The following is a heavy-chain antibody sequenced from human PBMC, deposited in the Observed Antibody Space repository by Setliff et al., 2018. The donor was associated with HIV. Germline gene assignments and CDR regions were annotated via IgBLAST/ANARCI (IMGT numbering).Heavy chain of an antibody. CDR1: GGSINSSSYY. CDR2: IYYSGST. J-gene: IGHJ2*01. V-gene: IGHV4-39*01. Sequence: SETLSLTCTVSGGSINSSSYYWGWIRQPPGKGPEWIGSIYYSGSTYYNPSLKSRVTISEDKSKNQISLKLSSVSAEDTAVYYCVRHGGTIVVVTTPRLVVWYIDLWGRGTLVTVSS. CDR3: VRHGGTIVVVTTPRLVVWYIDL. D-gene: IGHD2-21*02.